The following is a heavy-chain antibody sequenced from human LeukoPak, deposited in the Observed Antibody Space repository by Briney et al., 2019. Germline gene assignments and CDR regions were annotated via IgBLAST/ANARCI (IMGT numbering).Heavy chain of an antibody. V-gene: IGHV3-23*01. CDR1: GFIFSSYA. CDR2: SSGSGTST. Sequence: GGSLRLSCAASGFIFSSYAMTWVRRAPGKGLEWVSSSSGSGTSTYYAASVKGRFTISRDNSKKTLYLQMNGLRAEDTAVYYCAKDLQFGYGDFYFDSWGQGALVTVSS. D-gene: IGHD4-17*01. J-gene: IGHJ4*02. CDR3: AKDLQFGYGDFYFDS.